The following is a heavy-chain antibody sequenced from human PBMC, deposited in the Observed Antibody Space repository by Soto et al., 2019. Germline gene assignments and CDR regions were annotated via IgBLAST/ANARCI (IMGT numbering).Heavy chain of an antibody. CDR1: GFTLNIYW. CDR3: TWHWLSTGELDY. J-gene: IGHJ4*02. CDR2: INSNSGPI. V-gene: IGHV3-21*01. D-gene: IGHD6-19*01. Sequence: GGSLRLSCTASGFTLNIYWMNWIRQAPGKGLVWVSSINSNSGPINYADSVKGRFTISRDSAKNTLYLQMNRLSAEDTAVYYCTWHWLSTGELDYWGQGTLVTVSS.